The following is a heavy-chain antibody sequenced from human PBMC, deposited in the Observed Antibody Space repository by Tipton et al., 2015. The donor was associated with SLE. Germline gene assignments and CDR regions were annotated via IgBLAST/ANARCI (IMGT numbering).Heavy chain of an antibody. CDR3: AKGGVATTRDYFDY. V-gene: IGHV3-30*18. J-gene: IGHJ4*02. Sequence: RSLRLSCAASGFTFSSYGMHWVRQSPGKGLEWMAVISYDGSNKYYADSVKGRFTISRDNSKNTLYLQMNSLRAEDTAVYYCAKGGVATTRDYFDYWGQGTLVTVSS. CDR1: GFTFSSYG. D-gene: IGHD5-12*01. CDR2: ISYDGSNK.